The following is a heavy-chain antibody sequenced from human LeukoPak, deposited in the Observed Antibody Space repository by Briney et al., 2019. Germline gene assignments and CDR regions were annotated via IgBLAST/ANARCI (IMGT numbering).Heavy chain of an antibody. CDR1: GFTFSSYG. V-gene: IGHV3-30*03. CDR2: ISYDGSKT. CDR3: GRDEIRLNILVVVDPDGF. D-gene: IGHD2-15*01. Sequence: GGSLRLPCAASGFTFSSYGMYWVRQAPGKGLEWVAVISYDGSKTYYADSVKGRFTISRDNSKNTLYLEMNSVRGEDTAVYYCGRDEIRLNILVVVDPDGFWGQGTLVTVSS. J-gene: IGHJ4*02.